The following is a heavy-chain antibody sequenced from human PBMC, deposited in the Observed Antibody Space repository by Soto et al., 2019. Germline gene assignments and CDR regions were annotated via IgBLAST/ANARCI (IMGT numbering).Heavy chain of an antibody. Sequence: SQTLSLTCAISGDSVSSNSAAWNWIRQSPSRGLEWLGRTYYRSKWYNDYAVSVKSRITINPDTSKNQFSLQLNSVTPEDTAVYYCAGGRQWLVQSEEYNWFDPWGQGTLVTVSS. CDR2: TYYRSKWYN. D-gene: IGHD6-19*01. J-gene: IGHJ5*02. CDR1: GDSVSSNSAA. CDR3: AGGRQWLVQSEEYNWFDP. V-gene: IGHV6-1*01.